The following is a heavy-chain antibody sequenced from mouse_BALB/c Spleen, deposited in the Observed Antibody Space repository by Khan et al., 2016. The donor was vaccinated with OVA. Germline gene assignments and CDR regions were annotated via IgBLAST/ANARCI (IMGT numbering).Heavy chain of an antibody. CDR1: GFTFRNSA. CDR2: ISRGGGNT. V-gene: IGHV5-9*04. D-gene: IGHD1-1*01. Sequence: EVELVESGAGLVKPGGSLKLSCTASGFTFRNSAMSWVRRTPEQSLEWVATISRGGGNTYYHASVQGRFTMTRDTSKNTPYLQLNSLSSEDTAIYYCSSGVCASVVASPFAYWGEGTMVTVSA. CDR3: SSGVCASVVASPFAY. J-gene: IGHJ3*01.